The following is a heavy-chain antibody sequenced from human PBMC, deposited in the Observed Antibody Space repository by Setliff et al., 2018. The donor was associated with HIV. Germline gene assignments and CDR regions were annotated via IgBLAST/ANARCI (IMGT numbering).Heavy chain of an antibody. CDR1: GFSLSTSGVG. CDR2: IYWNDDE. D-gene: IGHD2-8*01. Sequence: VSGPTLVNPTQTLTLTCTFSGFSLSTSGVGVGWIRQPPGKALEWLALIYWNDDERYSPSLRSRLTITKDTSKNQVVLIMTNMDPVDTATYYYAHSKYYTYGVCYGDAFDIWGQGTMVTVSS. V-gene: IGHV2-5*01. CDR3: AHSKYYTYGVCYGDAFDI. J-gene: IGHJ3*02.